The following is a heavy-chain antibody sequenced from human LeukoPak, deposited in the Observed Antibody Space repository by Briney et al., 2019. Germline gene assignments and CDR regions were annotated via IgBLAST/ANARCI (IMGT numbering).Heavy chain of an antibody. D-gene: IGHD2-21*01. CDR1: GFSFSSSW. Sequence: PGGSQRLSCEASGFSFSSSWMHWVRQAPGKGLVWVSRINKDGRTINYADSVKGRFTISRDNAKNTLYLQMNSLRAEDTAVYCCAKTLIVVVIAIPRGPFDYWGQGTLVTVSS. V-gene: IGHV3-74*01. CDR3: AKTLIVVVIAIPRGPFDY. CDR2: INKDGRTI. J-gene: IGHJ4*02.